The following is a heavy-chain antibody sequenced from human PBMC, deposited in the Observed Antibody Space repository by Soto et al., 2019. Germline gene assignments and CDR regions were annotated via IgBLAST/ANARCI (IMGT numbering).Heavy chain of an antibody. CDR2: IYYSGST. CDR3: ARDIVGAPNWFDP. J-gene: IGHJ5*02. CDR1: GGSISSYY. D-gene: IGHD1-26*01. Sequence: SETLSLTCTVSGGSISSYYWSWIRQPPGKGLEWIGYIYYSGSTNYNPSLKSRVTISVDTSKNQSSLKLSSVTAADTAVYYCARDIVGAPNWFDPWGQGTLVTVSS. V-gene: IGHV4-59*12.